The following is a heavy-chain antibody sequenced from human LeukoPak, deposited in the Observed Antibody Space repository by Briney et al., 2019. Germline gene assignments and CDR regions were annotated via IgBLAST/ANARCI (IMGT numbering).Heavy chain of an antibody. CDR2: IYCSGST. Sequence: SQTLSLTCTVSGASISSGGYYWSWIRQHPGKGLEWIGYIYCSGSTYYNPSLKSRVTISVDTSKNQFSLKLSAVTAADTAVYYCARELIFAYSYGFFDYWGQGTLVTVSS. CDR3: ARELIFAYSYGFFDY. D-gene: IGHD5-18*01. V-gene: IGHV4-31*03. J-gene: IGHJ4*02. CDR1: GASISSGGYY.